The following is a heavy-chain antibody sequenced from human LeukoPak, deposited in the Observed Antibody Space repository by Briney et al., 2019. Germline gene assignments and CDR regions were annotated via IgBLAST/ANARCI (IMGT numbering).Heavy chain of an antibody. V-gene: IGHV4-34*01. J-gene: IGHJ5*02. D-gene: IGHD3-10*01. CDR2: INHSGST. CDR1: GGSFSGYY. Sequence: SETLSLTCAVYGGSFSGYYWSWIRQPPGKGLEWIGEINHSGSTNHNPSLKSRVTISVDTSKNQFSLKLSSVTAAGTAVYYCARGPLWFGELLYSWGQGTLVTVSS. CDR3: ARGPLWFGELLYS.